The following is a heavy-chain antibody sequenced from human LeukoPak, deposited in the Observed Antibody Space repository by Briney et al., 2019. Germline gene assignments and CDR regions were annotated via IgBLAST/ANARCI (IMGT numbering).Heavy chain of an antibody. CDR1: GYSFRTYW. V-gene: IGHV5-51*01. CDR3: ARHRAAGGSYYYGADV. Sequence: GESLKISCKGSGYSFRTYWIAWVRQMPGKGLEWMGIINLGDSDTRYSPSFQGQVTISADESTTTAYLQWSSLKASDTAMYYCARHRAAGGSYYYGADVWGQGTTVTVSS. D-gene: IGHD6-13*01. CDR2: INLGDSDT. J-gene: IGHJ6*02.